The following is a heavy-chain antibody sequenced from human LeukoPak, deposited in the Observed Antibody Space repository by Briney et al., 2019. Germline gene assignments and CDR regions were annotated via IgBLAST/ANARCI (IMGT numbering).Heavy chain of an antibody. CDR3: ARAFRGVISDAFDI. D-gene: IGHD3-16*01. V-gene: IGHV1-2*02. CDR2: INPNSGGT. CDR1: GSTFTGYY. Sequence: ASVKVSCKASGSTFTGYYLHWVRQAPGQGLEWMGWINPNSGGTNYAQEFQGRVTMTRDTSISTAYMELSRLRSDDTAVYYCARAFRGVISDAFDIWGQGTMVTVSS. J-gene: IGHJ3*02.